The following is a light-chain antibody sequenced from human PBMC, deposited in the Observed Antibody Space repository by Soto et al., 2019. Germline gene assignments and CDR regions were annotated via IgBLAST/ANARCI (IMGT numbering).Light chain of an antibody. V-gene: IGKV3-20*01. CDR2: GAS. CDR1: QSVGRNY. CDR3: QQYAEAPIT. Sequence: EIVLTQSPGTLSLSPGEGATLSCRASQSVGRNYLAWFQQKPGQPPRLLISGASSRAAGIPDKFSGSGSGTDFTLTISRLEPEAFAAYFCQQYAEAPITFGQGTRLEIK. J-gene: IGKJ5*01.